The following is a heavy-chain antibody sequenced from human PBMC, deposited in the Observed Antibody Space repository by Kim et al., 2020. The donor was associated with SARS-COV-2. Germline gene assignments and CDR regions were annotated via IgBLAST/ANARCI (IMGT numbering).Heavy chain of an antibody. D-gene: IGHD3-9*01. CDR3: ARTSYDILAGYLAPDFDY. CDR1: GFTFSSYE. Sequence: GGSLRLSCAASGFTFSSYEMNWVRQAPGKGLEWVSYISSSGSTIYYADSVKGRFTISRDNAKNSLYLQMNSLRAEDTAVYYCARTSYDILAGYLAPDFDYWGQGTLVTVSS. CDR2: ISSSGSTI. V-gene: IGHV3-48*03. J-gene: IGHJ4*02.